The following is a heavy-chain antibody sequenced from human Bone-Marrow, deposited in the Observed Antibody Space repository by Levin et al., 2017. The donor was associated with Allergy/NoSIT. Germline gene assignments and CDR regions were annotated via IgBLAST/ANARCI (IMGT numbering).Heavy chain of an antibody. Sequence: SETLSLTCDVSDYSISSGYYWGWIRQPPGKGLEWIGSIYHSGSTYYNPSLKSRVTISLDTSKNQFSLKLSSVTAADTAVYYCAALTRYFFDYWGQGTLVTVSS. D-gene: IGHD3-3*01. J-gene: IGHJ4*02. CDR3: AALTRYFFDY. CDR2: IYHSGST. V-gene: IGHV4-38-2*01. CDR1: DYSISSGYY.